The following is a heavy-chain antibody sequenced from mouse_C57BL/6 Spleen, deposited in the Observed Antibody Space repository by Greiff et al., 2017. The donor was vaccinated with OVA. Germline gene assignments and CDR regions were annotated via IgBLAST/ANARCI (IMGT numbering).Heavy chain of an antibody. J-gene: IGHJ2*01. V-gene: IGHV1-64*01. Sequence: QVQLQQPGAELVKPGASVKLSCKASGYTFTSYWMHWVKQRPGQGLEWIGMIHPNSGSTNYNEKFKSKATLTVDKSSSTAYMQLSSLTSEDSAVYYGARYYGSSYEYFDYWGQGTTLTVSS. CDR3: ARYYGSSYEYFDY. D-gene: IGHD1-1*01. CDR1: GYTFTSYW. CDR2: IHPNSGST.